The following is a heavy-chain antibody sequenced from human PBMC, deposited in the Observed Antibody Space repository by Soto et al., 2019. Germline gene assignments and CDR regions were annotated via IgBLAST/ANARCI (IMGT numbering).Heavy chain of an antibody. Sequence: SETLSLTCTVSGGSISSGGYYWSWIRQHPGKGLEWIGYIYYSGSTYYNPSLKSRVTISVDTSKNQFSLKLSSVTAADTAVYYCAQDRRYSGYDSSKRPYYYYGMDVWGQGTTVTVSS. D-gene: IGHD5-12*01. V-gene: IGHV4-31*03. CDR3: AQDRRYSGYDSSKRPYYYYGMDV. CDR1: GGSISSGGYY. CDR2: IYYSGST. J-gene: IGHJ6*02.